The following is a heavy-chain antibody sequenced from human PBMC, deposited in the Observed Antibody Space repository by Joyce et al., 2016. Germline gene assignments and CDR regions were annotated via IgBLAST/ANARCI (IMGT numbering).Heavy chain of an antibody. CDR2: IKIDNGDT. J-gene: IGHJ4*02. CDR3: AREGLPHGGFDY. Sequence: QVQLVQSGTEVNKPGASVKVSCTAVGFTFTGYYMHWVRQATGQGLEIMGLIKIDNGDTHYTQNFQCRVTMTRDTSINTAYMEVTRLRSDDTAFYYCAREGLPHGGFDYWGLGTLVTVSS. V-gene: IGHV1-2*02. CDR1: GFTFTGYY.